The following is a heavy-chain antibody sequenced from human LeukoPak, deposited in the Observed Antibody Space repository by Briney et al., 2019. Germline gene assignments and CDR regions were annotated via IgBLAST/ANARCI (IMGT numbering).Heavy chain of an antibody. CDR1: GGSFSGYY. CDR2: INHSGST. J-gene: IGHJ5*02. CDR3: ARAGVAAARRLNSFDP. V-gene: IGHV4-34*01. Sequence: SETLSLTCAVYGGSFSGYYWSWIRQPPGKGVEWIGEINHSGSTNYNPSLTSRVTISVDTSKNQFSLKLSSVTAPDTALYYSARAGVAAARRLNSFDPWGQGTLVTVSS. D-gene: IGHD6-13*01.